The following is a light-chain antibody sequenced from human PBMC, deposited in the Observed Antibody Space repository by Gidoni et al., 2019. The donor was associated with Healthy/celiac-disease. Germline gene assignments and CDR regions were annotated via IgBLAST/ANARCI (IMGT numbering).Light chain of an antibody. J-gene: IGKJ1*01. CDR3: QQYNSYSRT. Sequence: DIQMTQSPSTLSASVGDRVTITCRASQSISSWLAWYQQKPGKDPKLLIYKASSLESGVPSRCSGSGSGTEVTPTISRLQPDDFATYYCQQYNSYSRTFGQGTKVEIK. CDR2: KAS. CDR1: QSISSW. V-gene: IGKV1-5*03.